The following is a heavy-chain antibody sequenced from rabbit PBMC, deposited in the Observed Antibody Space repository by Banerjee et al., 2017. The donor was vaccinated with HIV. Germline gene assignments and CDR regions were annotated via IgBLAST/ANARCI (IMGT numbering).Heavy chain of an antibody. V-gene: IGHV1S45*01. D-gene: IGHD6-1*01. J-gene: IGHJ4*01. CDR1: GFSFSSNYW. CDR2: IYAGSGGNT. Sequence: EESGGDLVKPEGSLTLTCTASGFSFSSNYWICWVRQAPGKGLEWIACIYAGSGGNTYYASWAKGRFTISKTSSTTVTLQMTSLTAADTATFFCARSSANNIAYSHFDLWGPGTLVTVS. CDR3: ARSSANNIAYSHFDL.